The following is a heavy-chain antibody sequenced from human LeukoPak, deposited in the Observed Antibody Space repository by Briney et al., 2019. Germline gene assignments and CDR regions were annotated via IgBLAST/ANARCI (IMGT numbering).Heavy chain of an antibody. D-gene: IGHD6-19*01. CDR1: GYTFTSYG. J-gene: IGHJ6*02. CDR2: ISAYNGNT. Sequence: ASVKVSCKASGYTFTSYGISWVRQAPGQGLEWMGWISAYNGNTNYAQKLQGRVTMTTDTSTSTAYMELRSLRSDDTAVYYCAREEWSGWYYYYYGMDVWGQGTTVTASS. V-gene: IGHV1-18*01. CDR3: AREEWSGWYYYYYGMDV.